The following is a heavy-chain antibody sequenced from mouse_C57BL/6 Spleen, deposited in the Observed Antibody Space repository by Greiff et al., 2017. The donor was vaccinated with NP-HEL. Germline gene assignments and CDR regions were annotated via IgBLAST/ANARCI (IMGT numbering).Heavy chain of an antibody. J-gene: IGHJ4*01. CDR2: INPNYGTT. CDR3: ARGLYYYGSFYAMDY. CDR1: GYSFTDYN. V-gene: IGHV1-39*01. Sequence: VQLQQSGPELVKPGASVKISCKASGYSFTDYNMNWVKQSNGKSLEWIGVINPNYGTTSYNQKFKGKATLTVDQSSSTAYMQLNSLPSDDSAVYYCARGLYYYGSFYAMDYWGQGTSVTVSS. D-gene: IGHD1-1*01.